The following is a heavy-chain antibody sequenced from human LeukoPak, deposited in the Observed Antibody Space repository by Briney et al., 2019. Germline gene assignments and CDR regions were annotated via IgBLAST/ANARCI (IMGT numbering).Heavy chain of an antibody. J-gene: IGHJ6*03. CDR3: ARDGVAVEESYGPRSYYYYYYMDV. Sequence: GASVKVSCKASGYTFTSYDINWVRQATGQGLEWMGWINPNSGGTNYAQKFQGRVTMTRDTSISTAYMELSRLRSDDTAVYYCARDGVAVEESYGPRSYYYYYYMDVWGKGTTVTVSS. D-gene: IGHD5-18*01. V-gene: IGHV1-2*02. CDR1: GYTFTSYD. CDR2: INPNSGGT.